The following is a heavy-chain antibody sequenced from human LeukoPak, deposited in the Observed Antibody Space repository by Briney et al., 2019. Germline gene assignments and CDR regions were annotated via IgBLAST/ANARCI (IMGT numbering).Heavy chain of an antibody. CDR1: GGSISSYY. J-gene: IGHJ5*02. CDR3: ARVSAVTTNNWFDP. V-gene: IGHV4-59*12. Sequence: SETLSLTCTVSGGSISSYYWSWIRQPPGKGLEWIGYIYYSGSTNYNPSLKSRVTISVDTSKNQFSLKLSSVTAADTAVYYCARVSAVTTNNWFDPWGQGTLVTVSS. CDR2: IYYSGST. D-gene: IGHD4-17*01.